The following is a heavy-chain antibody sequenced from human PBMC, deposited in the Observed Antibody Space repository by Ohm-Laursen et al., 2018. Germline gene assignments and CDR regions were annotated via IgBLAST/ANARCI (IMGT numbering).Heavy chain of an antibody. V-gene: IGHV3-15*01. CDR2: IKSKSDGGTT. D-gene: IGHD1-26*01. J-gene: IGHJ5*02. CDR3: STDPSNGRVDH. CDR1: GFTFRNAW. Sequence: SLRLSCAASGFTFRNAWMTWVRQGLGKGLEWVGRIKSKSDGGTTDYAAPVKGRFTISRDDSKSTLYLQLNSLKTEDTAVYYCSTDPSNGRVDHWGQGTLVTVSS.